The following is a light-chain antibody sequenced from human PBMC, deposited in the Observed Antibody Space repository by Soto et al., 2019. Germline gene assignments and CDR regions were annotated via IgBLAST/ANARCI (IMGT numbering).Light chain of an antibody. CDR2: DVS. V-gene: IGLV2-14*01. CDR3: SSYTSSSTPRYV. J-gene: IGLJ1*01. CDR1: SSDVGGYNY. Sequence: QSALTQPASVSGSPGQSITISCTGTSSDVGGYNYVSWYQQHPGKAPKLMIYDVSNRPSGVSNRFSGSKSGNTASLTISGLQAEDEADYYCSSYTSSSTPRYVFGTGTKATVL.